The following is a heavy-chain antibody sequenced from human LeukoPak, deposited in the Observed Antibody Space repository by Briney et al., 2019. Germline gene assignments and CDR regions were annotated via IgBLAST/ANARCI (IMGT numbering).Heavy chain of an antibody. Sequence: SETLSLTCAVSGGSISGSNWWSWARQPPGKGLEWIGEIYHSGSTNYNPSLKSRVTISVDKSKNQFSLKLSSVTAADTAVYYCARDIAVVDDAFDNWGQGTMVTVSS. CDR2: IYHSGST. J-gene: IGHJ3*02. CDR3: ARDIAVVDDAFDN. D-gene: IGHD6-19*01. V-gene: IGHV4-4*02. CDR1: GGSISGSNW.